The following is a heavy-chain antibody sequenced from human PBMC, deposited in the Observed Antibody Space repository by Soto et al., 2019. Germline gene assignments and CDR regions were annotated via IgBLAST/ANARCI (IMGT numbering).Heavy chain of an antibody. CDR3: ASGQQVILRYYYGLDV. CDR2: IYYDDGST. Sequence: EVQLVETGGGLIQPGGSLRLSCAVSGFTVSTNYMSWVRQAPGKGLEWVSVIYYDDGSTYYADSVKGRFSISRDSSRNTLYLQMNSLRAADTAVYYCASGQQVILRYYYGLDVWGPGTTVTVSS. CDR1: GFTVSTNY. D-gene: IGHD6-13*01. V-gene: IGHV3-53*02. J-gene: IGHJ6*02.